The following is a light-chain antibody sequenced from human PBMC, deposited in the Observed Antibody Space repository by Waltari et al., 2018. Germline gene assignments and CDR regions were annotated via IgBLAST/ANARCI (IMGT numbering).Light chain of an antibody. Sequence: QSVLTQPPSASGTPGQRVTISCSGSSSNIGSNYVYWYQQLPGTAPKLLIYRNNQRASGVPARFSGSKSGTSASLAISGLRSEDEADDYCAAWDDSLSGWVFGGGTKLTVL. J-gene: IGLJ3*02. CDR2: RNN. CDR3: AAWDDSLSGWV. V-gene: IGLV1-47*01. CDR1: SSNIGSNY.